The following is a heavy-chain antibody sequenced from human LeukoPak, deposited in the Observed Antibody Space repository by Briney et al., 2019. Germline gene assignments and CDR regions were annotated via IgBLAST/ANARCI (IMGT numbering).Heavy chain of an antibody. D-gene: IGHD3-9*01. Sequence: PGGSLTLSCTASGFTFKTYWMSWVRQIPGKGLEWVANINENGSDKHYADFEKGRFSISRDNAKNSLSLQMKSLTVETTALYFGARAPTFTYYDVLTGYFTTHAFDPWGQGSLVTVSS. CDR3: ARAPTFTYYDVLTGYFTTHAFDP. CDR2: INENGSDK. V-gene: IGHV3-7*04. CDR1: GFTFKTYW. J-gene: IGHJ5*02.